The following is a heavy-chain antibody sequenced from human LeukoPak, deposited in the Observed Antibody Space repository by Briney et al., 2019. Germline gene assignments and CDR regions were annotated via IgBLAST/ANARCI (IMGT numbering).Heavy chain of an antibody. D-gene: IGHD3-22*01. Sequence: GESLQICCEGSGYIFTSYWIGWGRPLPGKGLEGMGIIYPGDSDTRYSPSFQGQVTISADKSISTAYLQWSSLKASDTAMYYCARGLGYYDSSGYYSYYFDYWGQGTLVTVSS. V-gene: IGHV5-51*01. CDR2: IYPGDSDT. CDR1: GYIFTSYW. CDR3: ARGLGYYDSSGYYSYYFDY. J-gene: IGHJ4*02.